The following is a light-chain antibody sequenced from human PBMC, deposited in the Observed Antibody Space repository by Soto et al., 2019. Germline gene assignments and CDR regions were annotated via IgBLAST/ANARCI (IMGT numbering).Light chain of an antibody. J-gene: IGLJ2*01. CDR1: YSNIGTNS. Sequence: QSVLTPPPSVSAAPGQRVTISCSGGYSNIGTNSVSWYQQLPGAAPKLLIYDNDRRLSEIPDRFSASKSGTSATLGIAGPHTGDEADYYCATWETSPSPHVVFGGGTKVTVL. CDR2: DND. CDR3: ATWETSPSPHVV. V-gene: IGLV1-51*01.